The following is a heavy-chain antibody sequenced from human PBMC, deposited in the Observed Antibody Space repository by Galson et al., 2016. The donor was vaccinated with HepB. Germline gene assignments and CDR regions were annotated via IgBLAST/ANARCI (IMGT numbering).Heavy chain of an antibody. V-gene: IGHV1-18*04. CDR3: ARDFFFSRPGDFAP. Sequence: SVKVSCKASGYRFPTYGISWVRQAPGQGLEWLGWISANSGNTNYAQKFQDRVTVTTDTSTSTAYMELRSLRSDDTAVYYCARDFFFSRPGDFAPWGQGTLVTVSS. CDR2: ISANSGNT. D-gene: IGHD2-2*01. J-gene: IGHJ5*02. CDR1: GYRFPTYG.